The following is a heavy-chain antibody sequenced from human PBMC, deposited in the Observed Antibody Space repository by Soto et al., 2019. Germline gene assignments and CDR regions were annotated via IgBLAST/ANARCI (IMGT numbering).Heavy chain of an antibody. CDR1: GFISSGSA. CDR2: IRSKVNNYAT. J-gene: IGHJ4*02. V-gene: IGHV3-73*01. Sequence: EVQLVESGGGLVQPGGSLKLSCAASGFISSGSAMHWVRQPSGKGLEWVGRIRSKVNNYATAYAASVKGRFTISRDDSKTTAYLQMNSLKTEDTAVYYCTIYLEDNWSYRNYFDYWGKGTLLTVSS. CDR3: TIYLEDNWSYRNYFDY. D-gene: IGHD1-1*01.